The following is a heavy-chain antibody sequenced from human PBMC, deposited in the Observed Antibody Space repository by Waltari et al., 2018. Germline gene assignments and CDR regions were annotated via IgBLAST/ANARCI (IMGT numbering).Heavy chain of an antibody. Sequence: EVQLVESGGGLVQPGGSLRLSCAASGFTFSSYSMNWVRQAPGKGTEWVSYISSSSSTIYYADSVKGRFTISRDNAKNSLYLQMNSLRAEDTAVYYCARDKPDYYDSSGYPTPSAFDIWGQGTMVTVSS. CDR3: ARDKPDYYDSSGYPTPSAFDI. V-gene: IGHV3-48*01. D-gene: IGHD3-22*01. CDR2: ISSSSSTI. CDR1: GFTFSSYS. J-gene: IGHJ3*02.